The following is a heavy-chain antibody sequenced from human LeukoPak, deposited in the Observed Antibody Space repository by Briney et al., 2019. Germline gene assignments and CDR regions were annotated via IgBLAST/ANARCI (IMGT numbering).Heavy chain of an antibody. CDR2: ISNSGDAT. Sequence: RGSLRLSCAASGFTFSNYAMSWVRQAPGKGLEWVSTISNSGDATYYADSVKGRFTISRDNSKNTLYLQMNSLRAEDTAVYYCAKTGSTAYFDYWGQGTLVTASP. CDR3: AKTGSTAYFDY. J-gene: IGHJ4*02. V-gene: IGHV3-23*01. D-gene: IGHD1-7*01. CDR1: GFTFSNYA.